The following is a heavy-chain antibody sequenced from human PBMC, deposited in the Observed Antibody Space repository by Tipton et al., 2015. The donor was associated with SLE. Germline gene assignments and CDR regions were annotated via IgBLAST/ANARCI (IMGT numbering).Heavy chain of an antibody. CDR1: GDSVKSRY. J-gene: IGHJ6*03. Sequence: LRLSCTVSGDSVKSRYWIWVRQPAGRGLEWIAYRVHDGKINYKPSLKTRLTMSVDTSRDQFSLTLNSVTAADTGIYYCARGREWNWSPYYMDVWGKGTTVTVSS. CDR3: ARGREWNWSPYYMDV. V-gene: IGHV4-59*02. D-gene: IGHD1-1*01. CDR2: RVHDGKI.